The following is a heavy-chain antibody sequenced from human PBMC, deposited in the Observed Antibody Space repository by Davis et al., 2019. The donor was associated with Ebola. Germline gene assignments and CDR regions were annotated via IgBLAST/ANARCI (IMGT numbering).Heavy chain of an antibody. CDR3: ARRGTSSWYAGWFDP. Sequence: SETLSLTCSVSGASISSYYWSWIRQPPGKGLEWIGYIYSSGSTNYNPSLKSRVTISVDTSKNQFSLKLSPVTAADTAMYYCARRGTSSWYAGWFDPWGQGTLVTVSS. CDR2: IYSSGST. J-gene: IGHJ5*02. CDR1: GASISSYY. D-gene: IGHD6-13*01. V-gene: IGHV4-59*08.